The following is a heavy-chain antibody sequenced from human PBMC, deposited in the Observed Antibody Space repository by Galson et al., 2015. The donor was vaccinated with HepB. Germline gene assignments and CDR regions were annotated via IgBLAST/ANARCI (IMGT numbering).Heavy chain of an antibody. CDR2: INGRGTTS. CDR3: VKEGSWFGGDWFDP. D-gene: IGHD3-3*01. J-gene: IGHJ5*02. Sequence: SLRLSCAGSGFIFRHHAMAWIRQAPGKGLEWVSGINGRGTTSSYSDAVKGRFSISRDNSKDTLFLQMDNLRAEDTAVYYCVKEGSWFGGDWFDPWGQGAMVTVS. CDR1: GFIFRHHA. V-gene: IGHV3-23*01.